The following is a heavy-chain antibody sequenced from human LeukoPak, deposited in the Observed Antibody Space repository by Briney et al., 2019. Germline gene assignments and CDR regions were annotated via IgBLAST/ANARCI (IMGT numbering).Heavy chain of an antibody. V-gene: IGHV1-2*02. Sequence: ASVKVSCKASGYTFTGYYMHWVRQAPGQGLEWMGWINPNSGGTNYAQKLQGRVTMTTDTSTSTAYMELRSLRSDDTAVYYCARDGRYNLNYADYWGQGTLVTVSS. J-gene: IGHJ4*02. CDR1: GYTFTGYY. D-gene: IGHD1-20*01. CDR3: ARDGRYNLNYADY. CDR2: INPNSGGT.